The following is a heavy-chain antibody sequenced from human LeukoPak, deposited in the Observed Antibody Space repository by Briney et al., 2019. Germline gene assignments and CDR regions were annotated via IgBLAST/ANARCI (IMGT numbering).Heavy chain of an antibody. D-gene: IGHD3-16*01. Sequence: QAGGSLRLSCATSGFAFGTYWMSWARQAPGKGLEWVANINQDGGQQNYVDSVKGRFTISRDNAMNSVYVQMNSLRVEDTAVYYCVSGGHLDVWGKGTTVTVSS. CDR1: GFAFGTYW. CDR3: VSGGHLDV. J-gene: IGHJ6*03. V-gene: IGHV3-7*01. CDR2: INQDGGQQ.